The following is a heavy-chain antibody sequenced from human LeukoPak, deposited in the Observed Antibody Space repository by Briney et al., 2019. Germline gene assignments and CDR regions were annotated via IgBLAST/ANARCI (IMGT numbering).Heavy chain of an antibody. CDR3: ARDKGDFWTLYYMDV. Sequence: GSSVKVSCKASGYTFTSYYMHWVRQAPGQGLEWMGIINPSGGSTSYAQKFQGRVTMTRDTSTSTVYMELSSLRSEDTAVYYCARDKGDFWTLYYMDVWGKGTTVTVSS. J-gene: IGHJ6*03. D-gene: IGHD3/OR15-3a*01. CDR2: INPSGGST. V-gene: IGHV1-46*01. CDR1: GYTFTSYY.